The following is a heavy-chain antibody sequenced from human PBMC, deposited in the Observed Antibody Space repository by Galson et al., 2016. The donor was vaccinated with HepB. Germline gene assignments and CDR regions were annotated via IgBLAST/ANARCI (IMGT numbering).Heavy chain of an antibody. CDR1: GFAFDIHA. CDR2: ISDSGRDT. J-gene: IGHJ5*02. D-gene: IGHD3-22*01. CDR3: AREKKSRSSGYLNWFDP. Sequence: SLRLSCAASGFAFDIHALIWVRQAPGKGLEWVSGISDSGRDTYYADSVKGRFTISRDNSRNTLYLQMSSRTADDTAVSYCAREKKSRSSGYLNWFDPWGQGTLVTVSS. V-gene: IGHV3-23*01.